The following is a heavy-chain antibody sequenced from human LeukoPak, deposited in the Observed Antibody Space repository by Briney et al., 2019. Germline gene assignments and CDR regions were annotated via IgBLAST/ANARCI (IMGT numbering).Heavy chain of an antibody. J-gene: IGHJ4*02. Sequence: GGSLRLSCAASGFTFSSYAMHWVRQAPGKGLEYVSAISSNGGSTYYANSVKGRFTISRDNSKNTLYLQMGSLRAEDTAVYYCAREMGPLYGSGSYDYWGQGTLVTVSS. CDR1: GFTFSSYA. D-gene: IGHD3-10*01. CDR3: AREMGPLYGSGSYDY. V-gene: IGHV3-64*01. CDR2: ISSNGGST.